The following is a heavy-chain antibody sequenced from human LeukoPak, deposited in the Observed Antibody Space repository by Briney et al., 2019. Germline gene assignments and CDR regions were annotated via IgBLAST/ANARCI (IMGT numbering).Heavy chain of an antibody. CDR3: ARDTAGPITFGGATWGT. V-gene: IGHV4-61*02. Sequence: PSETLSLTCTVSGGSISSGSYYWSWIRQPAGKGLEWIGRIYTSGSTNYNPSLKSRVTISVDTSKNQFSLKLSSVTAADTAVYYCARDTAGPITFGGATWGTWGQGTLVTVSS. CDR2: IYTSGST. D-gene: IGHD3-16*01. CDR1: GGSISSGSYY. J-gene: IGHJ5*02.